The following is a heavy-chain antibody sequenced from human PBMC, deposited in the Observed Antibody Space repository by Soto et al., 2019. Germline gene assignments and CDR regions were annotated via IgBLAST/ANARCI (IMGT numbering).Heavy chain of an antibody. J-gene: IGHJ4*02. CDR3: ARVCDYGDNECYFDY. CDR1: GGSISSGGYY. V-gene: IGHV4-31*03. Sequence: QVQLQESGPGLVKPSQTLSLTCTVSGGSISSGGYYWSWIRQHPGKGLEWIGYIYYSGSTYYNPSLKSRVTIXXDXSXXQFSLKLSSVTAADTAVYYCARVCDYGDNECYFDYWGQGTLVTVSS. D-gene: IGHD4-17*01. CDR2: IYYSGST.